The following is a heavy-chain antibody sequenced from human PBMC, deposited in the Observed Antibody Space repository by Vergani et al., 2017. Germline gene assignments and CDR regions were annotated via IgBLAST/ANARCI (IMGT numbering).Heavy chain of an antibody. J-gene: IGHJ4*02. CDR3: ARSRPYCTSGSCPAS. CDR2: IHTGGST. CDR1: GESIRSGSHY. Sequence: QVKLQESGPGLLKPSQTLSLTCTVSGESIRSGSHYWSWIRQPAGKGPEWIGHIHTGGSTDLNPSFKSRVSISVDTSKSQFSLKLNSVTVADTAVYYCARSRPYCTSGSCPASWGQGTLVTGSS. V-gene: IGHV4-61*02. D-gene: IGHD2-15*01.